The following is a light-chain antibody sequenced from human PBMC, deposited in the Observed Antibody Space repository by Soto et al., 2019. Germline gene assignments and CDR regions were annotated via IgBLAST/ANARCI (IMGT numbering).Light chain of an antibody. CDR3: QQYNSYSWT. J-gene: IGKJ1*01. Sequence: DIQMSQSPSTLSASVGDRVTITCRASQSISSWLAWYQQKPGKAPKLLIYKASSLESGVPSRFSGSGSGTEFTLTISSLQPDHFATYYCQQYNSYSWTFGQGTMVEI. V-gene: IGKV1-5*03. CDR2: KAS. CDR1: QSISSW.